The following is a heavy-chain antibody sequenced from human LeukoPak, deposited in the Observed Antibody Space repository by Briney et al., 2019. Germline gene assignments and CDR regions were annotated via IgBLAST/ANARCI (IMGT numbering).Heavy chain of an antibody. J-gene: IGHJ4*02. V-gene: IGHV3-21*01. CDR1: GFTFSSYS. Sequence: GGSLRLSCAASGFTFSSYSMNWVRQAPGKGLEWVSSISSSSSYIYYADSVKGRFTISRDNSKNTLYLQMNSLRAEDTAVYYCARDLGQWLYRGFDYWGQGTLVTVSS. CDR2: ISSSSSYI. D-gene: IGHD6-19*01. CDR3: ARDLGQWLYRGFDY.